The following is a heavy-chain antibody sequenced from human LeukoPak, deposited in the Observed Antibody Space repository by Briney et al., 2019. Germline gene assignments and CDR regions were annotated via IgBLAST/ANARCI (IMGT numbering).Heavy chain of an antibody. D-gene: IGHD3-10*01. CDR3: ARGLLVPDAFDI. Sequence: SETLSLTCTVSGGSISSYYWSWIRQPPGKGLEWIGYIYYSGSTNYNPSLKSRVTISVDTSKNQFSLKLSSVTAADTAVYYCARGLLVPDAFDIWGQGTMVTVSS. CDR1: GGSISSYY. CDR2: IYYSGST. V-gene: IGHV4-59*01. J-gene: IGHJ3*02.